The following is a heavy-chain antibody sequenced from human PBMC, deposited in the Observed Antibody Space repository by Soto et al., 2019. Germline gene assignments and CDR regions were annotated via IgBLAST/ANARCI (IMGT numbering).Heavy chain of an antibody. J-gene: IGHJ4*02. CDR2: ISGSGGST. CDR1: GFIFSTYA. Sequence: GGSLRLSCAASGFIFSTYAMTWVRHAPGKGLEWVSGISGSGGSTYYADSVKGRFTISRDNSMNTLYVQMTSLRAEDTAVYYCARYSYGYYFDHWGQGTLVTVSS. CDR3: ARYSYGYYFDH. D-gene: IGHD5-18*01. V-gene: IGHV3-23*01.